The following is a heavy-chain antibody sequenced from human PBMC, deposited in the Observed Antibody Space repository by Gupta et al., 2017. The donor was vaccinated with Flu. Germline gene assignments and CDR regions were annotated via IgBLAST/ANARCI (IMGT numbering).Heavy chain of an antibody. V-gene: IGHV3-9*01. CDR2: ISWNSGSI. CDR3: AKGMDYMVPRKDYYGMDV. Sequence: EVQLVESGGGLVQPGRSLRLSCAASGFTFDDYAMPWVRQAPGKGLEWVSGISWNSGSIGYADSVKGRVTISRDNAKNSLYLQMNSLRAEDTALYYCAKGMDYMVPRKDYYGMDVWGQGTTVTVSS. D-gene: IGHD3-10*01. CDR1: GFTFDDYA. J-gene: IGHJ6*02.